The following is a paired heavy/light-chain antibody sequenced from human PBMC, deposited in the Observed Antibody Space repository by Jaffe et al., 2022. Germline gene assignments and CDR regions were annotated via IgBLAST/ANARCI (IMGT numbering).Heavy chain of an antibody. CDR1: GFDVSQVY. CDR3: ATMGWIRAVVKREPAYFDH. D-gene: IGHD1-26*01. CDR2: ISGGTTR. Sequence: EVQLVQSEGGLVQPGGSLRLSCAVSGFDVSQVYMSWVRQAPGKGLQWVAVISGGTTRVYEDSLQGRFSIAIQKSENTLSLDLKSLREDDTAVYYCATMGWIRAVVKREPAYFDHWGQGALVTVSS. J-gene: IGHJ4*02. V-gene: IGHV3-53*04.
Light chain of an antibody. V-gene: IGKV1-9*01. CDR3: QQLDGYPLT. J-gene: IGKJ4*01. Sequence: DIQLTQSPSFLSASVGDRVTITCQTSHDISRYLSWYQQKPGKAPALLIYSASKLQVGVPSRFSGSGSGTHFTLTISSLQPDDRATYYCQQLDGYPLTFGGGTKVEVK. CDR2: SAS. CDR1: HDISRY.